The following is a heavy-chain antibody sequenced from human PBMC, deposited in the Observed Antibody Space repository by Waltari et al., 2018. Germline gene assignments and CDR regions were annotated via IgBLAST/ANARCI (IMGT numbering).Heavy chain of an antibody. J-gene: IGHJ6*02. V-gene: IGHV3-23*01. D-gene: IGHD5-18*01. Sequence: EVQLLESGGGLVQPGGSLRLSCAASGFTFSSYAMRWVRQAPGKGVEWVSAISGSGGSTYYADSVKGRFTISRDNSKNTLYLQMKSLRAEDTAVYYCAKANEDTAMVWYYYYGMDVWAKGPRSPSP. CDR2: ISGSGGST. CDR3: AKANEDTAMVWYYYYGMDV. CDR1: GFTFSSYA.